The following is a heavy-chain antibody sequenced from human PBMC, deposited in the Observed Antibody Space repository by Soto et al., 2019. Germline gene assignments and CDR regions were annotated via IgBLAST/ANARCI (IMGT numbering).Heavy chain of an antibody. D-gene: IGHD3-10*02. CDR3: ARDEYDRMLGY. Sequence: KASETLSLTCTVSGGSVSSGSYYWSWIRQPPGKGLEWIGYIYYSGSTNYNPSLKSRVTISVDTSKNQFSLKLSSVTAADTAVYYCARDEYDRMLGYWGQGTLVTVSS. J-gene: IGHJ4*02. CDR2: IYYSGST. V-gene: IGHV4-61*01. CDR1: GGSVSSGSYY.